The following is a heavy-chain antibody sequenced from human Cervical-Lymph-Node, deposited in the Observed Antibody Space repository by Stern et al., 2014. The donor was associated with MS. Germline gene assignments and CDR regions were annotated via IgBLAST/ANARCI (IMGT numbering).Heavy chain of an antibody. CDR1: GFTFSRYW. D-gene: IGHD2-2*01. V-gene: IGHV3-7*01. Sequence: EVQLVESGGVLVQPGGSLKLSWAASGFTFSRYWMTWVRQAPGKGMGWVDDIKEDGSEQYYVDSVKGRFTMSRDNAKNSLYLQMNSLRAEDTAVYYCARRVLVAMGGYPKTLDVWGRGTTVTVSS. J-gene: IGHJ6*02. CDR2: IKEDGSEQ. CDR3: ARRVLVAMGGYPKTLDV.